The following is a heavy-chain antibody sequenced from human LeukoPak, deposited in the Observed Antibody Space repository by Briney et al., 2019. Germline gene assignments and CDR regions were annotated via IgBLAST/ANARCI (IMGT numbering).Heavy chain of an antibody. CDR1: GGTFSSYA. CDR3: ARQYYYDSSGSSDAFDI. J-gene: IGHJ3*02. V-gene: IGHV1-69*06. CDR2: IIPIFGTA. D-gene: IGHD3-22*01. Sequence: SVKVSCKASGGTFSSYAISWVRQAPGQGLEWMRGIIPIFGTANYAQKFQGRVTITADKSTSTAYMELSSLRSEDTAVYYCARQYYYDSSGSSDAFDIWGQGTMVTVSS.